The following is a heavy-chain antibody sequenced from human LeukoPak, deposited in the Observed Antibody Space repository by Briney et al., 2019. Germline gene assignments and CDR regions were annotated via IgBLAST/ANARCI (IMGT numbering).Heavy chain of an antibody. V-gene: IGHV5-51*01. Sequence: GESLKISCKGSGYSFTSYWIGWVRQMPGKGLEWMGIIYPGDSDTRYSPSFQGQVTISADKSISTAYLQWSSLKASDTAMYYSARLINPFRPNYYDSSGYYGNWFDPWGQGTLVTVSS. CDR3: ARLINPFRPNYYDSSGYYGNWFDP. J-gene: IGHJ5*02. CDR2: IYPGDSDT. D-gene: IGHD3-22*01. CDR1: GYSFTSYW.